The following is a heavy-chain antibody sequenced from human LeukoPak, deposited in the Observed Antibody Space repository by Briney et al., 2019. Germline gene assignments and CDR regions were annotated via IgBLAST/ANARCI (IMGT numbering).Heavy chain of an antibody. D-gene: IGHD5-18*01. CDR3: ASGKATSMAQGY. CDR2: IYSGGNT. V-gene: IGHV3-53*01. J-gene: IGHJ4*02. Sequence: GGSLRLSCAVSGFTVSSNYMSWVRQAPGKGLEWVSVIYSGGNTYYADSVKGRFTISRDISKNTVYLQLNSLRAEDTAVYYRASGKATSMAQGYWGQGTLVTVSS. CDR1: GFTVSSNY.